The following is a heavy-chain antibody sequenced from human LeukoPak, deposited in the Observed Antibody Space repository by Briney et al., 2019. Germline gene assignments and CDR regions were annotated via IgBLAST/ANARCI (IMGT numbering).Heavy chain of an antibody. V-gene: IGHV3-7*01. CDR2: IKQDGSEK. CDR3: ARDGGPVFGVVIPISYYYDYYMDV. CDR1: RFTFSLSW. J-gene: IGHJ6*03. Sequence: GGSLRLSCAASRFTFSLSWMSWVRQAPGKGREWVANIKQDGSEKYYVDSMKGRLTISRHTAKNSLYLQMNSLRAEDTAVYYCARDGGPVFGVVIPISYYYDYYMDVWGKGNTVTVSS. D-gene: IGHD3-3*01.